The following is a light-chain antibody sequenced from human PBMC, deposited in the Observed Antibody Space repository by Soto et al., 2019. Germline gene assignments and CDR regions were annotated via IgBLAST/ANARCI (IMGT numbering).Light chain of an antibody. J-gene: IGLJ2*01. CDR1: SGHSSYI. CDR3: ETWDTNPRV. V-gene: IGLV4-60*02. CDR2: LEGSGAY. Sequence: QSVLTQSSSASASLGSSVKLTCTLSSGHSSYIIAWHQQQPGKAPRYLMNLEGSGAYNKGSGVPDRFSGSSSGADRYLTISNLQFEDEADYYCETWDTNPRVFGGGTQLTVL.